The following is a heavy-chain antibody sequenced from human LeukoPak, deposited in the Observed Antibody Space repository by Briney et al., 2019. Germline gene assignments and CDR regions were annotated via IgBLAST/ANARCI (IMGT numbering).Heavy chain of an antibody. D-gene: IGHD3-22*01. V-gene: IGHV3-15*01. CDR2: IKSKTEGGTT. J-gene: IGHJ5*02. CDR3: TTGVGMISLGFDP. CDR1: GFTVSSNY. Sequence: GGSLRLSCAASGFTVSSNYMSWVRQAPGKGLEWVGRIKSKTEGGTTDYAASAKGRFSISRDDSKTTLYLQMISLRTEDTAVYYCTTGVGMISLGFDPWGQGTLVTVSS.